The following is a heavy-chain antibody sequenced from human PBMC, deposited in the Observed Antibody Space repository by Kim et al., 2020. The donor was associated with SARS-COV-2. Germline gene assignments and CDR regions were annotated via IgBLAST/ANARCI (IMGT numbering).Heavy chain of an antibody. CDR1: GFTFSSYD. CDR3: ARAQGSGSYSQTNFDY. D-gene: IGHD3-10*01. V-gene: IGHV3-13*01. Sequence: GGSLRLSCAASGFTFSSYDMHWVRQATGKGLEWVSAIGTAGDTYYPGSVKGRFTISRENAKNSLYLQMNSLRAGDTAVYYCARAQGSGSYSQTNFDYWGQGTLVTVSS. CDR2: IGTAGDT. J-gene: IGHJ4*02.